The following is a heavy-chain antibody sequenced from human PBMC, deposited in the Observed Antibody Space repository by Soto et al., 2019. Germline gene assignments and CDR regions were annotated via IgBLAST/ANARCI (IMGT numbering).Heavy chain of an antibody. CDR3: ARDHGYFAVADTSYYHS. CDR1: GYTFTSYY. J-gene: IGHJ4*02. Sequence: ASVKVSCKASGYTFTSYYMHWVRQAPGQGLEWMGIINPSGGSTSYAQKFQGRVTMTRDTSTSTVYMELSSLRSEDTAVYYCARDHGYFAVADTSYYHSWGERALATGSS. CDR2: INPSGGST. V-gene: IGHV1-46*01. D-gene: IGHD3-3*01.